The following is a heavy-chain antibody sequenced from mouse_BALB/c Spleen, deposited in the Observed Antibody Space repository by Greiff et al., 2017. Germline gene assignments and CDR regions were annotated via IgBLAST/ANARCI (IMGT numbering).Heavy chain of an antibody. Sequence: VKLMESGAELMKPGASVKISCKATGYTFSSYWIEWVKQRPGHGLEWIGEILPGSGSTNYNEKFKGKATFTADTSSNTAYMQLSSLTSEDSAVYYCARFITTVVGYYYAMDYWGQGTSVTVSS. J-gene: IGHJ4*01. V-gene: IGHV1-9*01. CDR3: ARFITTVVGYYYAMDY. CDR1: GYTFSSYW. CDR2: ILPGSGST. D-gene: IGHD1-1*01.